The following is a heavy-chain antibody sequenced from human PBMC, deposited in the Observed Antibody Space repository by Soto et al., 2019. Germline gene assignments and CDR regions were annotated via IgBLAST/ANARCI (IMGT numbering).Heavy chain of an antibody. CDR2: LFSNDEI. CDR3: ARQTIFGFVVSHFEY. D-gene: IGHD3-3*01. J-gene: IGHJ4*02. CDR1: GFSLSDARMG. Sequence: QVTLKESGPVLVKRTETLTLTCTVSGFSLSDARMGVSWIRQPPGKALEWLAHLFSNDEISYTPSLESRLTISKDISKSQVVLTMTNMDPVDTATYYAARQTIFGFVVSHFEYWGQGTLVTVSS. V-gene: IGHV2-26*01.